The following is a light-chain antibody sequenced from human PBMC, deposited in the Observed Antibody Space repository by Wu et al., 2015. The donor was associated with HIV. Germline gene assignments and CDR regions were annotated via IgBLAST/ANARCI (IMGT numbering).Light chain of an antibody. CDR1: QTFSSPY. J-gene: IGKJ1*01. Sequence: DIVLTQSPGTLSLSPGERAALSCRASQTFSSPYLAWFQQKPGQPPRLLIYGASSRAAGIPDRFSGSQSGTDFTLTISGLEPEDFAVYFCQQYGSSPKTFGQGTKVEVK. CDR3: QQYGSSPKT. CDR2: GAS. V-gene: IGKV3-20*01.